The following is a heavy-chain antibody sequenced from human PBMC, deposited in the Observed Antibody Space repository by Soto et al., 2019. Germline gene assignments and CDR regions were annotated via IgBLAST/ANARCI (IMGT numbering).Heavy chain of an antibody. J-gene: IGHJ5*02. D-gene: IGHD3-9*01. CDR1: GDSVSSNSAA. V-gene: IGHV6-1*01. CDR2: TYYRSKWYN. Sequence: SQTLSLTCVISGDSVSSNSAARDWGSQSPSRVLEWLGSTYYRSKWYNDYAVSVKSRITINPDTSKNQFSLQLNSVTPEDTAVYYCAIEVGLRYFYWPFSGDWFDPWGQGTLVTVSS. CDR3: AIEVGLRYFYWPFSGDWFDP.